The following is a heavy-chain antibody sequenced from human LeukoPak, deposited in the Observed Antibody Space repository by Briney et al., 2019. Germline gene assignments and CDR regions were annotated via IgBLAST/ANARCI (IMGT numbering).Heavy chain of an antibody. CDR1: GFTFSGSA. V-gene: IGHV3-23*01. J-gene: IGHJ3*01. Sequence: GGSLRLSCAASGFTFSGSAMSWVRQPPGKGLEWVSLISFSGGNTYYADSVKGRFTISRDNSKDTLYLQMNSLRAEDTAIYYCARDIQLSTWGLGTMVTVSS. CDR2: ISFSGGNT. CDR3: ARDIQLST. D-gene: IGHD5-24*01.